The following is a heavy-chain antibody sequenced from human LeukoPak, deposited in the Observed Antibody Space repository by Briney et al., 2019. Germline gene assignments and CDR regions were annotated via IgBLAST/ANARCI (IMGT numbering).Heavy chain of an antibody. CDR3: ARVILYCTNGVCYGGGDFDY. CDR2: INHSGST. V-gene: IGHV4-34*01. D-gene: IGHD2-8*01. Sequence: PSETLSLTRAVYGVSFRGYYWSWIRPPPGKGREWIGEINHSGSTNYNPSLKRRGTISVDTSKNQFSLKLSSVTAADTAVYYCARVILYCTNGVCYGGGDFDYWGQGTLVTVSS. CDR1: GVSFRGYY. J-gene: IGHJ4*02.